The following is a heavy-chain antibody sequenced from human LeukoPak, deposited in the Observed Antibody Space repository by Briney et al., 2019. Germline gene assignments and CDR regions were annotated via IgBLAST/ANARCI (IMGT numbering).Heavy chain of an antibody. CDR1: GFTFSSYK. V-gene: IGHV3-30*03. J-gene: IGHJ3*02. CDR3: AREASDAFDI. Sequence: TGGSLRLSCEASGFTFSSYKMNWVRQAPGKGLEWVAVISYDGSNKYFADSVKGRFTISRDNSKNTLYLQMNSLRAEDTAVYYCAREASDAFDIWGQGTMVTVSS. CDR2: ISYDGSNK.